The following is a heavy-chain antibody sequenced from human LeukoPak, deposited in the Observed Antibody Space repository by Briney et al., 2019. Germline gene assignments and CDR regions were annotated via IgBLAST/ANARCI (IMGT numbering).Heavy chain of an antibody. D-gene: IGHD1-26*01. CDR3: AKSEVGATTPIDY. CDR2: IRYDGSNK. V-gene: IGHV3-30*02. Sequence: PGGTLRLSCAASGFTFSSYGMHWVRQAPGKGLEWVAFIRYDGSNKYYADSVKGRFTISRDNSKNTLYLQMNSLRAEDTAVYYCAKSEVGATTPIDYWGQGTLVTVSS. J-gene: IGHJ4*02. CDR1: GFTFSSYG.